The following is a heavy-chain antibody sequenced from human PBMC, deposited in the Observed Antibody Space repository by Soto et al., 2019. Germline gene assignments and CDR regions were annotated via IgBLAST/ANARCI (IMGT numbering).Heavy chain of an antibody. CDR1: GYTFTSYY. CDR2: INPSGGST. Sequence: GASVKVSCKASGYTFTSYYMHWVRQSPGQGLEWMGIINPSGGSTSYAQKFQGRVTMTRDTSTSTGYMELSSLRSEDTAVYYCASPNEKYCSSTSCNNRGYYYYYYGVHVWGQGTTVTVSS. CDR3: ASPNEKYCSSTSCNNRGYYYYYYGVHV. D-gene: IGHD2-2*02. J-gene: IGHJ6*02. V-gene: IGHV1-46*01.